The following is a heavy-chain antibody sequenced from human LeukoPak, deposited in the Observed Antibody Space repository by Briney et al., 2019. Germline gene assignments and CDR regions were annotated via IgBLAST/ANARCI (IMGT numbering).Heavy chain of an antibody. CDR2: IRTTGDT. V-gene: IGHV3-13*01. J-gene: IGHJ2*01. CDR3: ARGVSYYYDNSGHPGWYFDL. Sequence: GGSLRLSCAVSGFTFNYDDMHWVRQAPGKRLEWVSAIRTTGDTHYPDSVKGRFAMSREDAKNSVHLQMNTLRAGDTAVYYCARGVSYYYDNSGHPGWYFDLWGRGTLVTVSS. D-gene: IGHD3-22*01. CDR1: GFTFNYDD.